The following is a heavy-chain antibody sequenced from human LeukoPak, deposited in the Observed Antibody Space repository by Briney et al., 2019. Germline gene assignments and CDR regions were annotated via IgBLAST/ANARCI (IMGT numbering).Heavy chain of an antibody. J-gene: IGHJ4*02. CDR3: AKDMGGLTLVDY. CDR1: GFTFDNYA. Sequence: GGSLRLSCAASGFTFDNYAMHWVRQAPGKGLEWVSLISGDGDSTYYVDPVKGRFTISRDNSKNSLYLQMNSLRTEDTAFYYCAKDMGGLTLVDYWGQGTLVTVSS. V-gene: IGHV3-43*02. D-gene: IGHD2-15*01. CDR2: ISGDGDST.